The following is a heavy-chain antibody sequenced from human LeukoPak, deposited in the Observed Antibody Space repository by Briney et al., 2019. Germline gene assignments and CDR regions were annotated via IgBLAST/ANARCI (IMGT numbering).Heavy chain of an antibody. CDR2: IGTASDT. V-gene: IGHV3-13*01. CDR1: GFTFSSFD. D-gene: IGHD1-1*01. CDR3: ARGPPRGKYYYLDV. Sequence: GGSLRLSCAASGFTFSSFDMHWVRQPTGQGLEWVSSIGTASDTYYPGSVEGRFTLSRDNAKNSLYLQMNSLTAGDTAVYYCARGPPRGKYYYLDVWGKGTTVTVSS. J-gene: IGHJ6*03.